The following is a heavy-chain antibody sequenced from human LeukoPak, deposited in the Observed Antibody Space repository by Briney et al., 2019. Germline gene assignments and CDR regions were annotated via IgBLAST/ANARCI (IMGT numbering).Heavy chain of an antibody. J-gene: IGHJ4*02. CDR2: TSYDGSNK. D-gene: IGHD4-11*01. V-gene: IGHV3-30*01. Sequence: GGSLRLSCAASGFTFSSYAMHWVRQAPGKGLEWVAVTSYDGSNKYYADSVKGRFTISRDNSKNTLYLQMNSLRAEDTAVYYCARDVSNMYYFDYWGQGTLVTVSS. CDR3: ARDVSNMYYFDY. CDR1: GFTFSSYA.